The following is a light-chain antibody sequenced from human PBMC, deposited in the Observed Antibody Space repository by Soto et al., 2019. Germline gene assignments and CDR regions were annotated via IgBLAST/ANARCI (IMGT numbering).Light chain of an antibody. CDR1: QSVSSNY. J-gene: IGKJ1*01. CDR2: GAS. Sequence: GTLSVKLGERATLSCRASQSVSSNYLAWFQQRPGQAPRLLISGASSRATGIPDRFSGSGSGTDFTLTISRLEPEDFAVYYCQQYGISPTWTFGQGTNVHIK. CDR3: QQYGISPTWT. V-gene: IGKV3-20*01.